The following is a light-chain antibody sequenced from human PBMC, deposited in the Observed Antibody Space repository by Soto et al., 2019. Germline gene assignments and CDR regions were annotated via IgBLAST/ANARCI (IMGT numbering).Light chain of an antibody. CDR1: QRLLHSNGNNY. J-gene: IGKJ5*01. Sequence: DIVMTQSPLSLPVTPGEPASISCRSSQRLLHSNGNNYLDWYLQKPGQSPQLLIYLGSNRASGVTDRFSGSGSGTDFTLKISRVEAEDVGVYYCMQALQTPRTFGQGTRLEIK. V-gene: IGKV2-28*01. CDR2: LGS. CDR3: MQALQTPRT.